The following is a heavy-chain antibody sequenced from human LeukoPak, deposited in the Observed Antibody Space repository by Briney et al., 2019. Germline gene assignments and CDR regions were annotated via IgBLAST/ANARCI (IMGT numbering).Heavy chain of an antibody. J-gene: IGHJ4*02. CDR1: GFTFSSYA. CDR3: AKDLDYTTYGYYFDY. Sequence: GESLTLSCTASGFTFSSYAMNWVRQPPGKGLEWVSGIGAGGTFTYYADSGKGRFHFSRDNSRNALYLQMNRLRAGDTAVHYCAKDLDYTTYGYYFDYWGRGTLVTVSS. V-gene: IGHV3-23*01. D-gene: IGHD4-11*01. CDR2: IGAGGTFT.